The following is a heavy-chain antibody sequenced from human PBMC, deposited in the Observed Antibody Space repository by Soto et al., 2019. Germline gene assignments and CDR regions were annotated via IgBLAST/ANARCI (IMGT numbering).Heavy chain of an antibody. V-gene: IGHV2-5*01. D-gene: IGHD1-1*01. Sequence: SGPTLVNPTQTLTLTCTFSGFSLSTSGVGVGWIRQPPGKALEWLALIYWNDDKRYSPSLKSRLTITKDTSKNQVVLTMTNMDPVDTATYYCALHRFEYNWKKGTFDYWGQGTLVTVSS. CDR1: GFSLSTSGVG. J-gene: IGHJ4*02. CDR3: ALHRFEYNWKKGTFDY. CDR2: IYWNDDK.